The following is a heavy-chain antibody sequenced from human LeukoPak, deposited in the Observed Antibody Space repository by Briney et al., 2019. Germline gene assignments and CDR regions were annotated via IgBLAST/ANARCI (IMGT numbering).Heavy chain of an antibody. V-gene: IGHV3-7*01. Sequence: GGSLRLSCAASGFTFSSYWMSWVRQAPGKGLEWVANIKQDGSEKYYVDSVKGRFTISRDNAKNSLYLQMNSLRAEDTAVYYCAREITMVRGVPMFDYWGQGTLVTVPS. CDR1: GFTFSSYW. D-gene: IGHD3-10*01. CDR3: AREITMVRGVPMFDY. J-gene: IGHJ4*02. CDR2: IKQDGSEK.